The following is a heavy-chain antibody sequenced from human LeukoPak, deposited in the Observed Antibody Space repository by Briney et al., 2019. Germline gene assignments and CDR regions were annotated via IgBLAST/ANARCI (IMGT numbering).Heavy chain of an antibody. CDR1: GFTFSSYA. CDR3: ARVAGPTVTTGSMWFDP. CDR2: ISYDGSNK. D-gene: IGHD4-17*01. Sequence: GGSLRLSCAASGFTFSSYAMHWVRQAPGKGLEWVAVISYDGSNKYYADSVKGRFTISRDNSKNTLYLQMNSLRAEDTAVYYCARVAGPTVTTGSMWFDPWGQGTLVTVSS. J-gene: IGHJ5*02. V-gene: IGHV3-30-3*01.